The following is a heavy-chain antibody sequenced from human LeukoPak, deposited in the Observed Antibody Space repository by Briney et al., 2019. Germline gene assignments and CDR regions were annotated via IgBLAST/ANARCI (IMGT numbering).Heavy chain of an antibody. CDR2: ISSSSSYT. V-gene: IGHV3-11*06. Sequence: PGGSLRLSCAASGFTFSDYHMSWVRPAPRKGAGGVLYISSSSSYTNYADSVKGRFTISRDNAKNSLYLQMNSLRAEDTAVYYCARGEGSSARDYYFDYWGQGTLVTVSS. CDR3: ARGEGSSARDYYFDY. CDR1: GFTFSDYH. J-gene: IGHJ4*02. D-gene: IGHD6-6*01.